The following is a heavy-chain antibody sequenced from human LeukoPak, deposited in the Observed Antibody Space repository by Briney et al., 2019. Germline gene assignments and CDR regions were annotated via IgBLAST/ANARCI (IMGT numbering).Heavy chain of an antibody. Sequence: ASVKVSCKASGYTFNTYGITWVRQAPGQGLEWMGGIIPIFGTANYAQKFQGRVTITADKSTSTAYMELSSLRSEDTAVYYCARDYRDYSSSSAFYMDVWGKGTTVTVSS. CDR1: GYTFNTYG. CDR3: ARDYRDYSSSSAFYMDV. CDR2: IIPIFGTA. D-gene: IGHD6-6*01. J-gene: IGHJ6*03. V-gene: IGHV1-69*06.